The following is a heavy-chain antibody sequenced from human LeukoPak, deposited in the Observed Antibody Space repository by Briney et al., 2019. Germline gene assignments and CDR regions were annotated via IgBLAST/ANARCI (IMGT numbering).Heavy chain of an antibody. CDR1: GVSISSSNSY. CDR2: IYYSGST. V-gene: IGHV4-39*07. CDR3: ARVGDGYNSGADDY. Sequence: SETLSLTCTVSGVSISSSNSYWGWIRQPPGKGLEWIGSIYYSGSTYYNPSLKSRVTISVDTSKNQFSLKLSSVTAADTAVYYCARVGDGYNSGADDYWGQGTLVTVSS. D-gene: IGHD5-24*01. J-gene: IGHJ4*02.